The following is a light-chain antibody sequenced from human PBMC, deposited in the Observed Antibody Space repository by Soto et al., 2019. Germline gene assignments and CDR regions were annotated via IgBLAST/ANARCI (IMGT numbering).Light chain of an antibody. CDR2: KAS. J-gene: IGKJ1*01. V-gene: IGKV1-5*03. CDR1: QTISSW. CDR3: QHYNSYSEA. Sequence: DIQMTQSPSTLSGSLGDRFTRTWRASQTISSWLAWYQQKPGKAPKLLIYKASTLKSGVPSRFSGSGSGTEFTLTISSLQPDDFATYYCQHYNSYSEAFGQGTKV.